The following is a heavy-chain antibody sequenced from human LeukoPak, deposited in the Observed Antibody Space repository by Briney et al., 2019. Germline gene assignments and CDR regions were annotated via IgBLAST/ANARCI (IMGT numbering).Heavy chain of an antibody. CDR1: GGSISSYY. V-gene: IGHV4-59*01. J-gene: IGHJ3*02. CDR2: IHYSGST. Sequence: SETLSLTCTVSGGSISSYYCSWIRQPPGKGLEWIGYIHYSGSTNFNPALTSRVTISVDTSKNQFSLKLSSVTAADTAVYYCARGSSWLDIWGQGTMVTVSS. D-gene: IGHD6-13*01. CDR3: ARGSSWLDI.